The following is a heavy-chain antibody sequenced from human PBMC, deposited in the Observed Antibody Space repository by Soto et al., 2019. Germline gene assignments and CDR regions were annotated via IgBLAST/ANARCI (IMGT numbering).Heavy chain of an antibody. CDR2: IVVGSGNT. CDR3: AAIDYGDYAYGMDV. V-gene: IGHV1-58*01. J-gene: IGHJ6*02. D-gene: IGHD4-17*01. CDR1: GFTFTSSA. Sequence: WASVKVSCKASGFTFTSSAVQWVRQARGQRLEWIGWIVVGSGNTNYAQKFQERVTITRDMSTSTAYMELSSLRSEDTAVYYCAAIDYGDYAYGMDVWGQGTTVTVSS.